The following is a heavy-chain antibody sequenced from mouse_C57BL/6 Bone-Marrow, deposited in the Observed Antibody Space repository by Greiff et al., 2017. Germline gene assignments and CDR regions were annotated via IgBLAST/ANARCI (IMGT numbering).Heavy chain of an antibody. J-gene: IGHJ2*01. D-gene: IGHD1-1*01. CDR2: INPYNGGT. V-gene: IGHV1-19*01. CDR3: ARVGTTTVVGENY. CDR1: GYTFTDYY. Sequence: VQLQQSGPVLVKPGASVKMSCKASGYTFTDYYMNWVKQSHGKSLEWIGVINPYNGGTSYNQKFKGKATLTVDKSSSTAYMELNSLTSEDSAVYYCARVGTTTVVGENYWGQGTTLTVSS.